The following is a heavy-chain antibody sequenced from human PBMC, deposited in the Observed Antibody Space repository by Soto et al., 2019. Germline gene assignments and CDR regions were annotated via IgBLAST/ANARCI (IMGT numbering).Heavy chain of an antibody. V-gene: IGHV4-59*02. J-gene: IGHJ5*02. CDR1: GGSVSSYY. CDR2: IYYSGST. CDR3: ARAPGGNWFDP. Sequence: SETLSLTCTVSGGSVSSYYWSWIRQPPGKGLEWIAYIYYSGSTNYNPSLKSRVTISLDTSKNQFSLKLSSVTAADTAIYYCARAPGGNWFDPWGQGTLDTVSS.